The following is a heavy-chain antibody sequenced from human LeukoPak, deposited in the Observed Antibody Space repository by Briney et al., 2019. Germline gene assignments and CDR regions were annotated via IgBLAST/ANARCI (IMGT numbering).Heavy chain of an antibody. CDR2: IWYDGSNE. D-gene: IGHD3/OR15-3a*01. V-gene: IGHV3-33*08. CDR1: GFTFSSYA. CDR3: ARGTEGDY. Sequence: GGSLRLSCAASGFTFSSYAMSWVRQAPGKGLEWVALIWYDGSNEYYADSVKGRFTISRDNSKNTLYLQMNSLRAEDTAVYYCARGTEGDYWGQGTLVTVSS. J-gene: IGHJ4*02.